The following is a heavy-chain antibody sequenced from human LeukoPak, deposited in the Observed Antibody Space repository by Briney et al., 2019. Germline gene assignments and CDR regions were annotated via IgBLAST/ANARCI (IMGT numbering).Heavy chain of an antibody. Sequence: GGSLRLSCTASGFTFSSYWMSWVRQAPGKGLEWVANIKQDGSEKYYVDSVKGRFTISRDNAKNSLYLQMNSLRAEDTAVYYCAREIQLWPHKYYFDYWGQGTLVTVSS. D-gene: IGHD5-18*01. CDR3: AREIQLWPHKYYFDY. CDR2: IKQDGSEK. CDR1: GFTFSSYW. V-gene: IGHV3-7*01. J-gene: IGHJ4*02.